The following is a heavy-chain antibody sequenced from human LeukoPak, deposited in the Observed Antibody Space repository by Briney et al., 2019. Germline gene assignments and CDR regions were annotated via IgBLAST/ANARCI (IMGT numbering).Heavy chain of an antibody. D-gene: IGHD2-2*01. Sequence: PEGSLRLSCAASGFTFSNYWMSWVRQAPGKGLAWVANIKHDGSEKYYVDSVKGRFTISRDNAKNSLYLQMNSLRAEDTAVYYCARYCSSSSCHDAFDIWGQGTMVTVSS. V-gene: IGHV3-7*01. CDR1: GFTFSNYW. CDR3: ARYCSSSSCHDAFDI. CDR2: IKHDGSEK. J-gene: IGHJ3*02.